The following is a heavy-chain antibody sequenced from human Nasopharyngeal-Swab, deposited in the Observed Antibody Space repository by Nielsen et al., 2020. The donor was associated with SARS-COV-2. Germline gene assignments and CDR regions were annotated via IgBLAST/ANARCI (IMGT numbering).Heavy chain of an antibody. CDR2: IKHDGSEK. CDR3: AVGQHAGAFDY. Sequence: GGSLRLSCDASGFTFSRYWMSWVRQAAGKGLEWVANIKHDGSEKFYADSVKGRFTMSRDNAKSMLYLQMNSLRAEDTAVYYCAVGQHAGAFDYWGQGTLVTVSS. J-gene: IGHJ4*02. CDR1: GFTFSRYW. V-gene: IGHV3-7*01. D-gene: IGHD1-26*01.